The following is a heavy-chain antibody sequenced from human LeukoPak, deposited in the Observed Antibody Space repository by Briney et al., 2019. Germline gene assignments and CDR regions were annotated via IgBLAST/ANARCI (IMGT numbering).Heavy chain of an antibody. D-gene: IGHD3-3*01. V-gene: IGHV4-39*01. CDR2: IYYSGNT. J-gene: IGHJ4*02. CDR1: GGSISSTNYY. Sequence: SETLSLTCTVSGGSISSTNYYWGWIRQPPGKGLEWIGSIYYSGNTYYTPSLKSRVTISVDTSKNQFSLKLNSVTAADTAVYYCAKGRSLFGVVPFDYWGQGTLVTVSS. CDR3: AKGRSLFGVVPFDY.